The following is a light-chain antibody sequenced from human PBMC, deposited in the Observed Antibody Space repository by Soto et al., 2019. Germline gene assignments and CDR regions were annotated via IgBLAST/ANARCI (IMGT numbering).Light chain of an antibody. CDR3: QRYDTYSGT. J-gene: IGKJ3*01. Sequence: DIQMTQSPSTLSASVGDRVTITCRASQSIDTWLAWYQQKPGKAPKLLIYRASSLESGVPLRFSGSGSGTEFTLTISSLQPDDFSTYYCQRYDTYSGTFGPGTKVDIK. CDR2: RAS. CDR1: QSIDTW. V-gene: IGKV1-5*03.